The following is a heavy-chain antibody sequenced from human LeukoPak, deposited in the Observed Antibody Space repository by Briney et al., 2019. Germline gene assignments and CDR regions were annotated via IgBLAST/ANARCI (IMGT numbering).Heavy chain of an antibody. V-gene: IGHV3-33*01. D-gene: IGHD3-16*02. CDR3: ARDGGGSYPVSGYYFDY. Sequence: PGGSLRLSCAASGFTFSSYGMHWVRQAPGKGLEWVAVIWYDGSNKYYADSVKGRFTISRDNSKNTPYLQMNSLRAEDTAVYYCARDGGGSYPVSGYYFDYWGQGTLVTVSS. CDR2: IWYDGSNK. CDR1: GFTFSSYG. J-gene: IGHJ4*02.